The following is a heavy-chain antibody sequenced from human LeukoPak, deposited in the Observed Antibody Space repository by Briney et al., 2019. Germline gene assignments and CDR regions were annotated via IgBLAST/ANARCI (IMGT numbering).Heavy chain of an antibody. J-gene: IGHJ4*02. CDR3: ARVLRYNYGEGGYFHY. CDR2: IKQDGSEK. V-gene: IGHV3-7*01. D-gene: IGHD5-18*01. Sequence: PGGSLRLSCAASGFTFSSYWMSWVRQAQGKGLEWVANIKQDGSEKYYVDSVKGRFTISRDNAKNSVYLQMNSLRAEDTAVYHCARVLRYNYGEGGYFHYWGQGTVVTVSS. CDR1: GFTFSSYW.